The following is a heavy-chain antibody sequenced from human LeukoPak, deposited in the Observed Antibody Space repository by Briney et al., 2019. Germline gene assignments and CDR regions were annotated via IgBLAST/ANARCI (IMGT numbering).Heavy chain of an antibody. CDR1: GFTVRSHT. Sequence: GGSLRLSCAASGFTVRSHTMSWVRQAPGKGLEWVSVIYSGGSTYYADSVKGRFTISRDNSNNTLYLQMNSLRAEDTAVYYRARDLGYWGQGTLVTVSS. CDR2: IYSGGST. CDR3: ARDLGY. V-gene: IGHV3-53*01. D-gene: IGHD7-27*01. J-gene: IGHJ4*02.